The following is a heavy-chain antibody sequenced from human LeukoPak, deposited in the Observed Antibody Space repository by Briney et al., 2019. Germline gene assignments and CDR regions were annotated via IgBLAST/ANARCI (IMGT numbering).Heavy chain of an antibody. D-gene: IGHD3-3*01. J-gene: IGHJ2*01. Sequence: PSETLSLTCTVSGGSISSYYWSWIRQPPGKGLEWIGYIYYSGSTNYNPSLKSRVTISVDTSKNQFSLKLGSVTAADTAVYYCARGSYYDFWSGYLTQNWYFDLWGRGTLVTVSS. CDR2: IYYSGST. CDR3: ARGSYYDFWSGYLTQNWYFDL. V-gene: IGHV4-59*01. CDR1: GGSISSYY.